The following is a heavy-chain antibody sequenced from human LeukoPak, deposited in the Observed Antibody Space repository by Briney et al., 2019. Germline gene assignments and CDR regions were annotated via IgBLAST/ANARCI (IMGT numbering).Heavy chain of an antibody. CDR2: IYYSGST. CDR1: GDSISSYGYY. D-gene: IGHD6-19*01. Sequence: PSQTLSLTCTVSGDSISSYGYYWSWIRQHPGKGLEWIGYIYYSGSTSFNPSLESRATISLDTSKTQFSLRLSSVTAADTAIYYCARGAVSGINSRYEIDYWGQGTLVTVSS. J-gene: IGHJ4*02. CDR3: ARGAVSGINSRYEIDY. V-gene: IGHV4-31*03.